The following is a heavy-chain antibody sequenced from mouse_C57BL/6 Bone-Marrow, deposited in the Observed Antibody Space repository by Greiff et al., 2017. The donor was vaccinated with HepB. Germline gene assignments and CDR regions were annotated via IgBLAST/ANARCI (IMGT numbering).Heavy chain of an antibody. D-gene: IGHD4-1*01. V-gene: IGHV5-17*01. CDR2: ISSGSSTI. CDR1: GFTFSDYG. J-gene: IGHJ3*01. Sequence: DVHLVESGGGLVKPGGSLKLSCAASGFTFSDYGMHWVRQAPEKGLEWVAYISSGSSTIYYADTVKGRFTISRDNAKNTLFLQMTSLRSEDTAMYYCARGTGPWFAYWGQGTLVTVSA. CDR3: ARGTGPWFAY.